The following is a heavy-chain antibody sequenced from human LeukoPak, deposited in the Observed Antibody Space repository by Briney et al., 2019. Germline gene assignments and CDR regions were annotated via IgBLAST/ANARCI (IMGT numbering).Heavy chain of an antibody. CDR1: GFTFGSYA. D-gene: IGHD2-2*01. Sequence: GGSLRLSCAASGFTFGSYAMSWVRQAPGKGLEWVSAISGSGGSTYYAESVKGRFTISRDILKNSLYLQINSLRAEDTAVYYCAKGLYCSSTSCYEDYFDYWGQGTLVTVSS. CDR2: ISGSGGST. CDR3: AKGLYCSSTSCYEDYFDY. J-gene: IGHJ4*02. V-gene: IGHV3-23*01.